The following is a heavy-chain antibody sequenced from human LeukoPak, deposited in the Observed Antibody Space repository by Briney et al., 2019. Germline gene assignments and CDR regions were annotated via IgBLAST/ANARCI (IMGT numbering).Heavy chain of an antibody. Sequence: GGSLRLSCAASGFTFSSYSMNWVRQAPGKGLEWVSSISSSSSYIYHADSVKGRFTISRDNAKNSLYPQMNSLRAEDTAVYYCARDPAADLYDFWSGTIGYWGQGTLVTVSS. V-gene: IGHV3-21*01. CDR1: GFTFSSYS. CDR3: ARDPAADLYDFWSGTIGY. CDR2: ISSSSSYI. D-gene: IGHD3-3*01. J-gene: IGHJ4*02.